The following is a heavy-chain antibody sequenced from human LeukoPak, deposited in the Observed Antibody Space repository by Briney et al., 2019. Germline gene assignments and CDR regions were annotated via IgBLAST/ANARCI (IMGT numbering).Heavy chain of an antibody. D-gene: IGHD2-21*01. CDR1: GGSISSGGYS. J-gene: IGHJ6*02. CDR3: ASELQHRRYGMDV. V-gene: IGHV4-30-2*01. CDR2: IYHSGST. Sequence: SQTLSHTCAVSGGSISSGGYSWSWIRQPPGKGLEWIGYIYHSGSTYYNPSLKSRVTISVDRSKNQFSLKLSSVTAADTAVYYCASELQHRRYGMDVWGQGTTVTVSS.